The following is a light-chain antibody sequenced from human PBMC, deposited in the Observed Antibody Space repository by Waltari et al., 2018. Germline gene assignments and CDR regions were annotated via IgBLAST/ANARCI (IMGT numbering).Light chain of an antibody. CDR2: CCS. CDR1: GSNIGAGYD. V-gene: IGLV1-40*01. J-gene: IGLJ3*02. Sequence: QSVLTQPPSVSGAPGQRVTISCTGSGSNIGAGYDVHWYQQLPRAAPKLLSYCCSSGPLGGPVRFFGSTTGTSASLAITGLQAEDEADYYCQSYDTSLSVVFGGGTKLTVL. CDR3: QSYDTSLSVV.